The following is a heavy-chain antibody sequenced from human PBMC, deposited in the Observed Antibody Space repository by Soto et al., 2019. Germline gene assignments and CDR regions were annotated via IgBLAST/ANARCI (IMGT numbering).Heavy chain of an antibody. D-gene: IGHD3-22*01. CDR2: IWYDGSNK. CDR1: GFTFSSYG. V-gene: IGHV3-33*01. Sequence: GGSLRLSCAACGFTFSSYGMHWVRQAPGKGLEWVAVIWYDGSNKYYADSVKGRFTVSRDNSKNTLYLQMNSLRAEDTAVYYCARDPLAYYYDSSGYPLAYWGQGTLVTVSS. CDR3: ARDPLAYYYDSSGYPLAY. J-gene: IGHJ4*02.